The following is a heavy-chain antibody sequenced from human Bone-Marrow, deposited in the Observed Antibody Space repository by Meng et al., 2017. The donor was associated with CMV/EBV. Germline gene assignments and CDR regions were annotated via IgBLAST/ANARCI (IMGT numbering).Heavy chain of an antibody. J-gene: IGHJ6*02. CDR1: GFTFSSYS. D-gene: IGHD6-19*01. Sequence: LSLTCAASGFTFSSYSMNWVRQAPGKGLEWVSSISSSSSYIYYADSVKGRFTISRDNAKNSLYLQMNSLRAEDTAVYYCARDWGDYSSGWETDYYYYYGMDVWGQGTTVTVSS. CDR3: ARDWGDYSSGWETDYYYYYGMDV. V-gene: IGHV3-21*01. CDR2: ISSSSSYI.